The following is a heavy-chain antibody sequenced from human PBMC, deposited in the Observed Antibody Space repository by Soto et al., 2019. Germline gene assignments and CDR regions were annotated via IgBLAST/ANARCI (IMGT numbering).Heavy chain of an antibody. CDR3: ARMDVTLYYFDY. J-gene: IGHJ4*02. CDR1: GYTLTNDY. Sequence: ASVKVSCTASGYTLTNDYIHWVRQAPGQGLEWMGIINPSGGGTNYAQKFQGRVTMTRDTSTTTVYMELSSLRSEDTAVYYCARMDVTLYYFDYRGQGTLVTVSS. CDR2: INPSGGGT. V-gene: IGHV1-46*01. D-gene: IGHD3-16*01.